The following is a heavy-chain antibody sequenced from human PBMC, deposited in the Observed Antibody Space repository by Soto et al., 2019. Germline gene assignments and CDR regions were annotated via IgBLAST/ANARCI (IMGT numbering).Heavy chain of an antibody. V-gene: IGHV3-73*01. Sequence: GGSLKLSCAASGFTFSGSAMHWVRQASGKGLEWVGRIRSKANSYATAYAASVKGRFTISRDDSKNTAYLQMNSLKTEDTAVYYCARYVDTASQTDAFDIWGQGTMVTVSS. CDR2: IRSKANSYAT. D-gene: IGHD5-18*01. CDR1: GFTFSGSA. J-gene: IGHJ3*02. CDR3: ARYVDTASQTDAFDI.